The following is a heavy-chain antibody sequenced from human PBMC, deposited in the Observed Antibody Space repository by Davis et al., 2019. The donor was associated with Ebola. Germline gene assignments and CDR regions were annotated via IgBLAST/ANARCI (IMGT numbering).Heavy chain of an antibody. D-gene: IGHD2-2*01. CDR3: ARALGYCSSTSCYSGWFDP. J-gene: IGHJ5*02. CDR1: GGSISSSSYY. Sequence: SETLSLTCTVSGGSISSSSYYWSWIRQPPGKGLEWIGEINHSGSTNYNPSLKSRVTISVDTSKNQFSLKLSSVTAADTAVYYCARALGYCSSTSCYSGWFDPWGQGTLVTVSS. CDR2: INHSGST. V-gene: IGHV4-39*07.